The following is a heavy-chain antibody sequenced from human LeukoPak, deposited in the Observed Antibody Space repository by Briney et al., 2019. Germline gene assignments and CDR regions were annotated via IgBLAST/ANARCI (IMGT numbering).Heavy chain of an antibody. CDR1: GGTFSSYA. Sequence: SVKVSCKASGGTFSSYAISWVRQAPGQGLEWMGGIIPIFGTANYAQKFQGRVTITTGESTSTAYMELSSLRSEDTAVYYCAVTRETGGIQLWFDYWGQGTLVTVSS. CDR2: IIPIFGTA. CDR3: AVTRETGGIQLWFDY. D-gene: IGHD5-18*01. V-gene: IGHV1-69*05. J-gene: IGHJ4*02.